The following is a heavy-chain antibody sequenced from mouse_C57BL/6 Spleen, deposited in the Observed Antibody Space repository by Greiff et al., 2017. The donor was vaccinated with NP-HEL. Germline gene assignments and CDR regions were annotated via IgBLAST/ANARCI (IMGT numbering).Heavy chain of an antibody. D-gene: IGHD1-1*01. V-gene: IGHV1-72*01. CDR1: GYTFTSYW. CDR3: ARLDYYGSSSFDY. CDR2: IDPNSGGT. J-gene: IGHJ2*01. Sequence: QVQLQQPGAELVKPGASVKLSCKASGYTFTSYWMHWVKQRPGRGLEWIGRIDPNSGGTKYNEKFKSKATLTVDKPSSTAYMPLSSLTSEDSAVYDCARLDYYGSSSFDYWGQGTTLTVSS.